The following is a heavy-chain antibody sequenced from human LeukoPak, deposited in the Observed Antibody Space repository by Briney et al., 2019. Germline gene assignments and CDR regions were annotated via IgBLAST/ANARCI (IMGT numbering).Heavy chain of an antibody. J-gene: IGHJ4*02. CDR1: GFTFSSYS. Sequence: GGSLRLSCAASGFTFSSYSMMWVRQAPGKGLEWVSYISSSSTTIHYADSVKGRLTITRDNAKNSAYMEMNSLRAEDTAVYYCARDRHKSNSDGSGSPPYWGQGTLVTVSS. CDR2: ISSSSTTI. CDR3: ARDRHKSNSDGSGSPPY. V-gene: IGHV3-48*01. D-gene: IGHD3-22*01.